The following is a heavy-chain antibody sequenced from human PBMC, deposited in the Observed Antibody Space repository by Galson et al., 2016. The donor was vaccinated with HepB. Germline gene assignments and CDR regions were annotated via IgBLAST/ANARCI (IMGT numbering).Heavy chain of an antibody. Sequence: QSGAEVKKPGESLTISCTASGYTFSDYLINWVRQTPGKGLEWMGKVDPSDSYVNYSPSFQGHVTISADKSVNTAYLRWSSLEASDTAHYYCSSSSWDVPYPLLDHWGQGNQVIVSS. D-gene: IGHD1-26*01. J-gene: IGHJ4*02. CDR3: SSSSWDVPYPLLDH. CDR2: VDPSDSYV. V-gene: IGHV5-10-1*01. CDR1: GYTFSDYL.